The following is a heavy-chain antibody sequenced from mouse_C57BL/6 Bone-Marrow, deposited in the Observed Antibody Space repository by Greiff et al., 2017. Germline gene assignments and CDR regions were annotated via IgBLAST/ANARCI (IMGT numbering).Heavy chain of an antibody. CDR1: GYTFTSYW. Sequence: VQLQQPGAELVKPGASVKMSCKASGYTFTSYWITWVKQRPGQGLEWIGDIYPGSGSTNYNEKFKSKATLTVDTSSSTAYMQLSSLTSEDSAVYYCARKGLLWLRQRDMDYWGQGTAVTVSS. D-gene: IGHD2-2*01. J-gene: IGHJ4*01. CDR3: ARKGLLWLRQRDMDY. V-gene: IGHV1-55*01. CDR2: IYPGSGST.